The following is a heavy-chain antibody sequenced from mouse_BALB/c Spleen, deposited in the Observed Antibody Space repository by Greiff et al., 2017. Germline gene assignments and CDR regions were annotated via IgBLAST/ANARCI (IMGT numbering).Heavy chain of an antibody. CDR1: GYTFTDYE. CDR3: TRSRYFDV. Sequence: QVQLKESGAELVRPGASVTLSCKASGYTFTDYEMHWVKQTPVHGLEWIGAIDPETGGTAYNQKFKGKATLTADKSSSTAYMELRSLTSEDSAVYYCTRSRYFDVWGAGTTVTVSS. J-gene: IGHJ1*01. V-gene: IGHV1-15*01. CDR2: IDPETGGT.